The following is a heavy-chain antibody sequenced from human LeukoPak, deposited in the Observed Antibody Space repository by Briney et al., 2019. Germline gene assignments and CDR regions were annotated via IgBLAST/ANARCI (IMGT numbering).Heavy chain of an antibody. V-gene: IGHV4-39*07. J-gene: IGHJ4*02. CDR1: GGSISSSSYY. D-gene: IGHD2-15*01. CDR3: ARNFPGVGCSGGSCYDY. CDR2: IYYSGTT. Sequence: SETLSLTCTVSGGSISSSSYYWGWIRQPPGKGLEWIGTIYYSGTTYYNPSLKSRVTISIDTSKNQFSLKLSSVTAADTAVYYCARNFPGVGCSGGSCYDYWGQGTLVTVSS.